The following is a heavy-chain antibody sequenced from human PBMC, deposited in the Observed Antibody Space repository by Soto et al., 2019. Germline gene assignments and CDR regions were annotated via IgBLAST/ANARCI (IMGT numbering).Heavy chain of an antibody. V-gene: IGHV1-69*01. CDR1: GGTFSSYA. D-gene: IGHD2-15*01. CDR3: ARSEIVVVVAATPYFDY. J-gene: IGHJ4*02. Sequence: QVQLVQSGAEVKKPGSSVKVSCKASGGTFSSYAISWVRQAPGQVLEWMGGIIPILGTANYAQKFQGRVTITADESTSTVYVELRGLRFADTAVYYCARSEIVVVVAATPYFDYWGQGTLVTVSS. CDR2: IIPILGTA.